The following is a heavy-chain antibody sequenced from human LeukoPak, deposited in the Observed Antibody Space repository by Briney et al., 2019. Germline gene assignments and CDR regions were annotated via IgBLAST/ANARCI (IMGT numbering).Heavy chain of an antibody. V-gene: IGHV3-48*02. CDR2: IDTSSSTM. CDR1: AFTFSDYS. Sequence: GGSLRLSCAASAFTFSDYSMNWVRQAPGKGLEWISYIDTSSSTMYYADSVMGRFTISRDNAKGSLYLQMNSLRDEDTAVYYCAREDDSWGPNNLDLWGQGTMVTVSS. CDR3: AREDDSWGPNNLDL. J-gene: IGHJ3*01. D-gene: IGHD7-27*01.